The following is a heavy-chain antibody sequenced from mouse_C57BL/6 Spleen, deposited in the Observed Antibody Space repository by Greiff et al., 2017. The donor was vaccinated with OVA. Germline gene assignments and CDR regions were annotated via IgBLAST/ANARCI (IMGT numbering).Heavy chain of an antibody. CDR1: GFTFSSYA. V-gene: IGHV5-4*01. CDR3: ARNWDHYFDY. CDR2: ISDGGSYT. Sequence: VQLKESGGGLVKPGGSLKLSCAASGFTFSSYAMSWVRQTPEKRLEWVATISDGGSYTYYPDNVKGRFTISRDNAKNNLYLQMSHLKSEDTAMYYCARNWDHYFDYWGQGTTLTVSS. J-gene: IGHJ2*01. D-gene: IGHD4-1*01.